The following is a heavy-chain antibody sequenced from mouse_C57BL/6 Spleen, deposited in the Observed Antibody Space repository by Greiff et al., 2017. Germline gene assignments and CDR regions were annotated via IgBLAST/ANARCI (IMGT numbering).Heavy chain of an antibody. J-gene: IGHJ2*01. CDR1: GFSFNTYA. Sequence: GGGLVQPKGSLKLSCAASGFSFNTYAMNWVRQAPGKGLEWVARIRSKSNNYATYYADSVKDRFTISRDDSESMLYLQMNNLKTEDTAMYYCVRQDYYGDFDYWGQGTTLTVSS. CDR3: VRQDYYGDFDY. V-gene: IGHV10-1*01. CDR2: IRSKSNNYAT. D-gene: IGHD1-1*01.